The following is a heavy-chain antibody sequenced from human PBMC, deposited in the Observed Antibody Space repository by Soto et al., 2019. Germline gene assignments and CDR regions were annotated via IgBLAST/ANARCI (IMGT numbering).Heavy chain of an antibody. CDR2: IYWDDDK. V-gene: IGHV2-5*02. D-gene: IGHD2-21*01. CDR3: AHMWHCGAFDI. Sequence: QITLKESGPTLVKPTQTLTLTCIFSGFSLTTSGVSVGWIRQPPGKALEWLALIYWDDDKRYSPSLKSRLTITKDTSKNQVVLTMTNMESVDTATYYWAHMWHCGAFDIWGQGTMVTVSS. CDR1: GFSLTTSGVS. J-gene: IGHJ3*02.